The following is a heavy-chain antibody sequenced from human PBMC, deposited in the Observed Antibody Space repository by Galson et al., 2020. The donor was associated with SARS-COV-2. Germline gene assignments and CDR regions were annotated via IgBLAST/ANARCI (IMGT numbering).Heavy chain of an antibody. CDR3: ARDYRVSVAGSLSYYHYGIDF. V-gene: IGHV3-33*01. CDR1: GFTFSNFG. D-gene: IGHD6-19*01. CDR2: MMYDGSKT. Sequence: GGSLRLSCAASGFTFSNFGMHWVRQAPGKGLEWVAIMMYDGSKTYYADSVKGRFTISRDNSKNTLHLQMNSLRAEDTAVYYCARDYRVSVAGSLSYYHYGIDFWGQGTKVTVSS. J-gene: IGHJ6*02.